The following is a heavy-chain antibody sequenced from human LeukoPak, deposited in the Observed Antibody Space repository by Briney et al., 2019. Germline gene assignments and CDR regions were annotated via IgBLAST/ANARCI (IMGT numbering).Heavy chain of an antibody. Sequence: SETLSLTCTVSGGSINNYYWSWLRQPPGKGLEWIGYIFYSGSTNYNPSLKSRVSISVDTSENQFSLNLYSVTAADTAVYYCARGGSSGYDPFDYWGQGTLVTVSS. CDR3: ARGGSSGYDPFDY. J-gene: IGHJ4*02. V-gene: IGHV4-59*01. CDR1: GGSINNYY. D-gene: IGHD5-12*01. CDR2: IFYSGST.